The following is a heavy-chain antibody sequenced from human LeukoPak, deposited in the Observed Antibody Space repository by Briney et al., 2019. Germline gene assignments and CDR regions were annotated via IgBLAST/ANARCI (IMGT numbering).Heavy chain of an antibody. CDR1: GGTFSSYA. Sequence: ASVKVSCKASGGTFSSYAISWVRQAPGQGLEWMGWISAYNGNTNYAQKLQGRVTMTTDTSTSTAYMELRSLRSDDTAVYYCARVGVGATRPDYWGQGTLVTVSS. J-gene: IGHJ4*02. D-gene: IGHD1-26*01. CDR3: ARVGVGATRPDY. V-gene: IGHV1-18*01. CDR2: ISAYNGNT.